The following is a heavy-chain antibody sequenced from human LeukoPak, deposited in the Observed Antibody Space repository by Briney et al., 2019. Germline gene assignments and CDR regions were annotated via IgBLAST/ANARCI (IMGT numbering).Heavy chain of an antibody. D-gene: IGHD1-1*01. CDR1: GFVFSTYA. CDR3: AKVKALDAVASYFDY. V-gene: IGHV3-23*01. Sequence: GRSLRLSWAASGFVFSTYAMGWVRQAPGKGLEWVSAISSSGDNTYYADSVKGQFTISRDNSKNTLDLQMNSLRAEDTAMYHCAKVKALDAVASYFDYWGQGTLVTVSS. J-gene: IGHJ4*02. CDR2: ISSSGDNT.